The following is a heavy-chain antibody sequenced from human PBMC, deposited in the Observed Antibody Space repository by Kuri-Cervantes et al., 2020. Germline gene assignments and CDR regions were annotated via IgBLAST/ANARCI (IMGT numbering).Heavy chain of an antibody. CDR3: ARGVVPAAIRGWDYYYMDV. V-gene: IGHV1-8*02. CDR1: GYTFRNYD. D-gene: IGHD2-2*01. CDR2: MNPNNDNT. Sequence: ASVKVSCKASGYTFRNYDINWVRQAAGQGLEWVGWMNPNNDNTGYAQKFQGRVTMTRDTSRNTAYMELSSLRSEDTAVYYCARGVVPAAIRGWDYYYMDVWGKGTTVTVSS. J-gene: IGHJ6*03.